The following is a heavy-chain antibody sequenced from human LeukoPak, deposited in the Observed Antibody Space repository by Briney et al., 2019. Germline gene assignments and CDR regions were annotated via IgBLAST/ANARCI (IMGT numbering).Heavy chain of an antibody. Sequence: GASVKVSCTASGSSFTVYYIHWVRQAPGQGLEWMGWINPNSGGTNYAQKFLGRVTMTRDTSISTAYMELSWLRSDDTAVYYCATLYGDYVASDYWGQGTLVTVSS. D-gene: IGHD4-17*01. CDR1: GSSFTVYY. V-gene: IGHV1-2*02. J-gene: IGHJ4*02. CDR3: ATLYGDYVASDY. CDR2: INPNSGGT.